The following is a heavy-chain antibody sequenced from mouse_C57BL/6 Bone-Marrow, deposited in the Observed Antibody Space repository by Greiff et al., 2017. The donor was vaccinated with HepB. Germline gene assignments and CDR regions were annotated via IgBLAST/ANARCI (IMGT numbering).Heavy chain of an antibody. CDR1: GYTFTSYW. J-gene: IGHJ3*01. CDR3: ARRGFYGNYVGGFAY. V-gene: IGHV1-52*01. CDR2: IDPSDSET. Sequence: VQLQQPGAELVRPGSSVKLSCKASGYTFTSYWMHWVKQRPIQGLEWIGNIDPSDSETHYNQKFKDKATLTVDKSSSTAYMQLSSLTSEDSAVYYYARRGFYGNYVGGFAYWGQGTLVTVSA. D-gene: IGHD2-1*01.